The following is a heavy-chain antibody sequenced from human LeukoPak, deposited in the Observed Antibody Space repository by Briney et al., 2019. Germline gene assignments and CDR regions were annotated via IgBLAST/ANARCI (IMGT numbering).Heavy chain of an antibody. CDR2: ISSSGSTI. Sequence: GGSLRLSCAASGFTFSDYYMSWIRQAPGKGLEWVSYISSSGSTIYYADSVKGRFTISRDNAKNSLYLQMNSLRAEDTAVHYCARDPPTVTLDYWGQGTLVTVSS. J-gene: IGHJ4*02. D-gene: IGHD4-17*01. V-gene: IGHV3-11*04. CDR3: ARDPPTVTLDY. CDR1: GFTFSDYY.